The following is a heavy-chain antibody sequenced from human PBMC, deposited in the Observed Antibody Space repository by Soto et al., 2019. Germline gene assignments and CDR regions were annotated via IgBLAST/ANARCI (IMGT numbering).Heavy chain of an antibody. D-gene: IGHD3-9*01. CDR3: ARASPRGRYFDWLIFPLGH. Sequence: GGSLRLSCAASGFTFNIYGVNWVRQAPGKGLEWVAGINWNGRTRNYADSVKGRFTISRDTAKNSLYLQMNSLRAEDTALYFCARASPRGRYFDWLIFPLGHWGQGTLVTVSS. J-gene: IGHJ4*02. V-gene: IGHV3-20*04. CDR2: INWNGRTR. CDR1: GFTFNIYG.